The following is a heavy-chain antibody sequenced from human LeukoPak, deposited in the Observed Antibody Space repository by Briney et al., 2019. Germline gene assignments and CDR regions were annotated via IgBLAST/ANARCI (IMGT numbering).Heavy chain of an antibody. V-gene: IGHV3-30*02. D-gene: IGHD4-11*01. J-gene: IGHJ4*02. CDR3: ARDGLAVTTFEYFFDY. Sequence: GGSLRLSCAASGFTFSRYGMHWVRQAPGKGLEWVAFIRYDGSNKYYTDSVKGRFTISRDNSKNTLYLQMNSLRVEDTAVYYCARDGLAVTTFEYFFDYWAREPWSPSP. CDR2: IRYDGSNK. CDR1: GFTFSRYG.